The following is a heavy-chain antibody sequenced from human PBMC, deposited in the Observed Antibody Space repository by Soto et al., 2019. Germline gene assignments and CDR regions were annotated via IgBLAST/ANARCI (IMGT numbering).Heavy chain of an antibody. CDR1: GAYIRSTGG. CDR2: IYHSGST. Sequence: SVILPLPCGVVGAYIRSTGGWRWVRQTPGKGLEWLGEIYHSGSTYYNPSLRSRVAISVETSQILFSLTLTSVTAADTAVEYGAIPDAGGFHYWGQGALVTVSS. J-gene: IGHJ4*01. V-gene: IGHV4-4*02. D-gene: IGHD2-21*01. CDR3: AIPDAGGFHY.